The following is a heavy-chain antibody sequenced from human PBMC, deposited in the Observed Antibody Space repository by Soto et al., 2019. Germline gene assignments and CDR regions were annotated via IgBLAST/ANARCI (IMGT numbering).Heavy chain of an antibody. Sequence: SETLSLTCAVYGGSFSGYYWSWIRQPPGKGLEWIGEINHSGSTNYNPSLKSRVTISVDTSKNQFSLKLSSVTAADTAVYYCARSRIVGATTSWFDPWGQGTLVTVSS. D-gene: IGHD1-26*01. V-gene: IGHV4-34*01. CDR2: INHSGST. J-gene: IGHJ5*02. CDR3: ARSRIVGATTSWFDP. CDR1: GGSFSGYY.